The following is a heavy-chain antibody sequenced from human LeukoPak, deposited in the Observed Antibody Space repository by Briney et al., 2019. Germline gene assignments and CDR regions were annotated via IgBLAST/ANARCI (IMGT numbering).Heavy chain of an antibody. V-gene: IGHV1-69*06. D-gene: IGHD6-19*01. CDR1: GGTFISYA. CDR3: ARGGGSIAVDRTAYYYYYMDV. Sequence: ASGKVSCKASGGTFISYAISWVRHAPGQGLEWMGGIIPIFGTANYAQKFQGRVTFTADKSTSTAYMELSSLRSEDTAVYYCARGGGSIAVDRTAYYYYYMDVWGKGTTVTVSS. J-gene: IGHJ6*03. CDR2: IIPIFGTA.